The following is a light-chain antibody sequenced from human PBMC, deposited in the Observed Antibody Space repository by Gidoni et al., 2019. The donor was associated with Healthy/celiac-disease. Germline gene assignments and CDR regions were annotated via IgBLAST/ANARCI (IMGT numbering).Light chain of an antibody. CDR3: QRRSNWPLYT. CDR2: DAS. Sequence: EVGLTQSPATLSLSPGARATLSCRASQSVSSYLAWYQQKPGQAPRLLIYDASTRATGITARFSGSGSGTDFTLTISSLEPEDFAVYYCQRRSNWPLYTFGQGTKLEIK. V-gene: IGKV3-11*01. CDR1: QSVSSY. J-gene: IGKJ2*01.